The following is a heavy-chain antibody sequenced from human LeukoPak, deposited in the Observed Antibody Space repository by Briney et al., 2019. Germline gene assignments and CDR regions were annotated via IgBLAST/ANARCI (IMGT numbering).Heavy chain of an antibody. CDR2: IYYSGST. CDR1: GGSISSGDYY. Sequence: PSETLSLTCTVSGGSISSGDYYWSWIRQPPGKGLEWIGYIYYSGSTYYNPSLKSRVTISVDTSKNQFSLKLSSVTAADTAVYYCASEVPAATKGAFDIWGQGTMVTVSS. V-gene: IGHV4-30-4*01. J-gene: IGHJ3*02. CDR3: ASEVPAATKGAFDI. D-gene: IGHD2-2*01.